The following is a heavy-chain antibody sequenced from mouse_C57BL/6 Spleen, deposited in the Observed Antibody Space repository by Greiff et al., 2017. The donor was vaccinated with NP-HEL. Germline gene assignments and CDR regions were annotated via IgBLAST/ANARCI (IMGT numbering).Heavy chain of an antibody. CDR3: ARRGDYDGAWFAY. CDR1: GYSITSGYY. Sequence: VQLKESGPGLVKPSQSLSLTCSVTGYSITSGYYWNWIRQFPGNKLEWMGYISYDGSNNYNPSLKNRISITRDTSKNQFFLKLNSVTTEDTATYYCARRGDYDGAWFAYWGQGTLVTVSA. V-gene: IGHV3-6*01. CDR2: ISYDGSN. D-gene: IGHD2-4*01. J-gene: IGHJ3*01.